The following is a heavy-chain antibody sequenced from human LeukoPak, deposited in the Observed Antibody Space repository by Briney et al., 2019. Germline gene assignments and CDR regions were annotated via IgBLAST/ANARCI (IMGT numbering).Heavy chain of an antibody. CDR1: GGSISSYH. D-gene: IGHD6-13*01. J-gene: IGHJ4*02. Sequence: SETLSLTCTVSGGSISSYHWSWIRQPPGKGLEWIGYIYYSGSTKYNPSLKSRVTISVDTSKNQFSLKLSSVTAADTAVYYCARDKDTSSCLDYWGQGTLVTVSS. CDR2: IYYSGST. V-gene: IGHV4-59*01. CDR3: ARDKDTSSCLDY.